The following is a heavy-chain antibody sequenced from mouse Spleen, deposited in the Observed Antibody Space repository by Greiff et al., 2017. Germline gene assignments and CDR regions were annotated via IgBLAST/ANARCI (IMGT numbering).Heavy chain of an antibody. CDR3: ARSLYSNYVDWFAY. CDR1: GFTFTDYY. J-gene: IGHJ3*01. CDR2: IRNKANGYTT. V-gene: IGHV7-3*01. D-gene: IGHD2-5*01. Sequence: EVMLVESGGGLVQPGGSLSLSCAASGFTFTDYYMSWVRQPPGKALEWLGFIRNKANGYTTEYSASVKGRFTISRDNSQSILYLQMNALRAEDSATYYCARSLYSNYVDWFAYWGQGTLVTVSA.